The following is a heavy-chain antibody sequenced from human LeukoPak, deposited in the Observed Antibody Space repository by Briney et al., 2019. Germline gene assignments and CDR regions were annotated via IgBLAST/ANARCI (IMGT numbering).Heavy chain of an antibody. CDR2: IKQDGSEK. Sequence: PGGSLRLSCAASGFTFSSYWMSWVRQAPGKGLEWVANIKQDGSEKYYVDSVKGRFTISRDNAKNSLYLQMNSLRADDTAVYYCARYGWERWPHNYYFDYWGQGTLVTVSS. V-gene: IGHV3-7*03. J-gene: IGHJ4*02. CDR3: ARYGWERWPHNYYFDY. CDR1: GFTFSSYW. D-gene: IGHD4-23*01.